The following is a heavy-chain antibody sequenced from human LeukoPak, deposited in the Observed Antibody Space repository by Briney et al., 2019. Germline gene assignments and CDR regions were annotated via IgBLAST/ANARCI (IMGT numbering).Heavy chain of an antibody. Sequence: SETLSLTCTVSGGSISSYYWSWIRQPPGKGLEWIGEINHSGSTNYNPSLKSRVTISVDTSKNQFSLKLSSVTTADTAVYYCARGGVLLWFGELSPIDYWGQGTLVTVSS. J-gene: IGHJ4*02. CDR3: ARGGVLLWFGELSPIDY. V-gene: IGHV4-34*01. CDR1: GGSISSYY. D-gene: IGHD3-10*01. CDR2: INHSGST.